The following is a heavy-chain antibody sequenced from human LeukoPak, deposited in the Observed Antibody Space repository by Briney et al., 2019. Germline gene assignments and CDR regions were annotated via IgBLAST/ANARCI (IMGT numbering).Heavy chain of an antibody. V-gene: IGHV3-33*01. Sequence: GGSLRLSCAASGFTFSSYDMHWVRQAPGKGLEWVALIWCDGSNKNYADSVKGRFTISRDNSKNTLFLQMNSLRAEDTAVYYCAREASDAFDIWGQGTTVTVSS. CDR2: IWCDGSNK. CDR3: AREASDAFDI. CDR1: GFTFSSYD. J-gene: IGHJ3*02.